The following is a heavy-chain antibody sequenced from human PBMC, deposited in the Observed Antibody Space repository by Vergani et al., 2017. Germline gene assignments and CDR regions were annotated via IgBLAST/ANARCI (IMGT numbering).Heavy chain of an antibody. V-gene: IGHV1-46*01. CDR2: INPSGGST. CDR1: GYTFTSYY. Sequence: QVQLVQSGAEVKKPGASVKVSCKASGYTFTSYYMHWVRQAPGQGLEWMGIINPSGGSTSYAQKFQGRVTMTRDTSTSTVYMELSSLRSEDTAVYYCASRGLAAAGSGGYDGWGQGTLVTVSS. CDR3: ASRGLAAAGSGGYDG. J-gene: IGHJ4*02. D-gene: IGHD6-13*01.